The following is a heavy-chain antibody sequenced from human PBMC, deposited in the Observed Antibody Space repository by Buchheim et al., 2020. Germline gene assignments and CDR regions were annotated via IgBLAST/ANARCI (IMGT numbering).Heavy chain of an antibody. J-gene: IGHJ6*02. D-gene: IGHD4-11*01. CDR3: ARASSTVRAYYYGMDV. CDR1: GFMFSTYW. Sequence: EVQLVESGGVLVQPGGSLRLSCAASGFMFSTYWMSWVRQAPGKGLEWVANIKQDGSEKNYVDSVEGRFTISRDNAKNSLDLQMNSLRVEDTGAYFCARASSTVRAYYYGMDVWGQGTT. V-gene: IGHV3-7*04. CDR2: IKQDGSEK.